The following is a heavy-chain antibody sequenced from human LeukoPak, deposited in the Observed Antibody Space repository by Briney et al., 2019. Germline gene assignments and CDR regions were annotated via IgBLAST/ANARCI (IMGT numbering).Heavy chain of an antibody. CDR1: GGSISSSSYY. CDR2: IYYSGST. V-gene: IGHV4-39*07. D-gene: IGHD6-13*01. J-gene: IGHJ4*02. CDR3: ARGSSSWSVKDY. Sequence: SETLSLTCTVSGGSISSSSYYWGWIRQPPGKGLEWIGSIYYSGSTYYNPSLKSRVTISVDTSKNQFSLKLSSVTAADTAVYYCARGSSSWSVKDYWGQGTLVTVSS.